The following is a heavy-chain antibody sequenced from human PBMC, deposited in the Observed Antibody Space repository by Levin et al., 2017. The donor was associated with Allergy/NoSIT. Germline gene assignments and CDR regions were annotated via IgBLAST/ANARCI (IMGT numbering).Heavy chain of an antibody. CDR2: INPHSGGT. D-gene: IGHD4-23*01. CDR3: ARVYDYGGIIDPFDI. V-gene: IGHV1-2*02. J-gene: IGHJ3*02. CDR1: GYTFTGYY. Sequence: GESLKISCKASGYTFTGYYVHWVRQAPGQGLEWMGWINPHSGGTNSAQKFQGRVTMTRDTSISTAYMEMNRLRSDDTAVYYCARVYDYGGIIDPFDIWGQGTMVTVFS.